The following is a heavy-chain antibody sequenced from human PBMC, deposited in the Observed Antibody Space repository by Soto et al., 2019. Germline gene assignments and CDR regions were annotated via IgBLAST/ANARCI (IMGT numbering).Heavy chain of an antibody. CDR3: VRATYFSDSSGYTRCLDY. CDR1: GFTLSDHY. D-gene: IGHD3-22*01. J-gene: IGHJ4*02. CDR2: SRDKPQGYST. V-gene: IGHV3-72*01. Sequence: GGSLRLSXAGSGFTLSDHYIDWVRQAPGKGLEWVGRSRDKPQGYSTTYAASVKGRFTASRDESKNSAYLQMNSLKTEDTAVYYCVRATYFSDSSGYTRCLDYWGQGTLVTVSS.